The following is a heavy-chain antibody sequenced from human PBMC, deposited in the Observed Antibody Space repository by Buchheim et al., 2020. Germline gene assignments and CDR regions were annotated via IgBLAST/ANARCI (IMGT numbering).Heavy chain of an antibody. V-gene: IGHV4-59*01. CDR2: IYYSGST. Sequence: QVQLQESGPGLVKPSETLSLTCTVPGGSISSYYWSWIRQPPGKGLEWIGYIYYSGSTNYNPSLKSRVTISVDTSKNQFSLKLSSVTAADTAVYYCATGPSGDKVEYWGQG. J-gene: IGHJ4*02. D-gene: IGHD2-21*01. CDR1: GGSISSYY. CDR3: ATGPSGDKVEY.